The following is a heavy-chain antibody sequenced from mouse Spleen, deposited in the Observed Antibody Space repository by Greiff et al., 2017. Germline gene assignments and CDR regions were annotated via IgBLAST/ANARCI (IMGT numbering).Heavy chain of an antibody. V-gene: IGHV5-9-3*01. CDR2: ISSGGSYT. Sequence: EVQLVESGGGLVKPGGSLKLSCAASGFTFSRYAMSWVRQTPEKRLEWVATISSGGSYTYYPDSVKGRFTISRDNAKNTLYLQMSSLRSEDTAMYYCARQDDRTWFAYWGQGTLVTVSA. CDR3: ARQDDRTWFAY. D-gene: IGHD2-12*01. CDR1: GFTFSRYA. J-gene: IGHJ3*01.